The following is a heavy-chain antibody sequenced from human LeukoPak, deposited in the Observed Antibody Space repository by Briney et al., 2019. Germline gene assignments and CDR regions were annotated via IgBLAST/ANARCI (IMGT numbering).Heavy chain of an antibody. D-gene: IGHD1-1*01. V-gene: IGHV1-2*02. CDR1: GYTFLGHY. CDR2: INSNSGGT. Sequence: ASVRVACKASGYTFLGHYMHWVRQAPGQGLEWMGWINSNSGGTKYAQNFQGSVIMTRDTSISTAYMELSRLKSDATAVYYCARGRVHAWSDAFDIWGQGTTVTVSS. CDR3: ARGRVHAWSDAFDI. J-gene: IGHJ3*02.